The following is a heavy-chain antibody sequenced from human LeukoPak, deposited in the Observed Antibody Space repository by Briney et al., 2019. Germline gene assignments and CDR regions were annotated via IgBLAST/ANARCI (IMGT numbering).Heavy chain of an antibody. CDR3: ARTKKRGYSYGYIAFDI. V-gene: IGHV4-4*07. CDR2: IYTSGST. Sequence: SETLSLTCTVSGGSISSYYWSWIRQPAGKGLEWIGRIYTSGSTNYNPSLKSRVTMSVDTSKNQFSLKLSSVTAADTAVYYCARTKKRGYSYGYIAFDIWGQGTMVTVSS. CDR1: GGSISSYY. J-gene: IGHJ3*02. D-gene: IGHD5-18*01.